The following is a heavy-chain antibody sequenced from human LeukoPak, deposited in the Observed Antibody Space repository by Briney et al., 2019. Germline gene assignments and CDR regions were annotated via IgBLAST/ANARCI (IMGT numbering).Heavy chain of an antibody. D-gene: IGHD3-22*01. J-gene: IGHJ3*02. Sequence: GGSLRLSCAASGFTFSSYGMHWVRQAPGKGLEWVAVISYDGSNKYYADSVKGRFTISRDNSKNTLYLQMNSLRAEDTAVYYCAKDTRYYYDSSGYWGHAFDIWGQGTMVTVSS. CDR3: AKDTRYYYDSSGYWGHAFDI. CDR1: GFTFSSYG. V-gene: IGHV3-30*18. CDR2: ISYDGSNK.